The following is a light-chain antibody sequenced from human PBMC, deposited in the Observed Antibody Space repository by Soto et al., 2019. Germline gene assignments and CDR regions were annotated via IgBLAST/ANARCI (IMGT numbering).Light chain of an antibody. Sequence: QSALTQPPSVSGSPGQSVTIPCTGTSSDVGSYNRVSWYHQAPGTAPRLMIYEVSNRPSGVPDRFSGSKCGNTASLTISGLKAEDEGDYYCASYTTHTARFVFGTGTKLTVL. V-gene: IGLV2-18*02. J-gene: IGLJ1*01. CDR3: ASYTTHTARFV. CDR2: EVS. CDR1: SSDVGSYNR.